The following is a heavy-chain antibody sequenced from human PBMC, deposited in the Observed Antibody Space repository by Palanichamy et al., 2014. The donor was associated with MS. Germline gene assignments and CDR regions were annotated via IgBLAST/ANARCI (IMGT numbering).Heavy chain of an antibody. V-gene: IGHV4-59*08. J-gene: IGHJ4*02. D-gene: IGHD1-1*01. CDR3: ARSRYRLDS. Sequence: QVQLQESGPGLVKPSETLSLTCTVSGGSINTYYWTWIRQPPGKGLEWIGYIHSSGTTNYNPSLKSRVAISVDTSKNQFSLRLSSVTAADTAVYFCARSRYRLDSWGQGTLVTVSS. CDR2: IHSSGTT. CDR1: GGSINTYY.